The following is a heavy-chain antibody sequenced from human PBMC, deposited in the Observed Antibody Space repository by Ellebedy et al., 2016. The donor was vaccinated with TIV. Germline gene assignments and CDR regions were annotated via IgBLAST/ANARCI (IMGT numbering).Heavy chain of an antibody. J-gene: IGHJ4*02. CDR1: GFTYNIYG. Sequence: GESLKISCAASGFTYNIYGMHWVRQAPGKGLEWLAFIRYDGDSEYYADSVKGRFTISRDNSKNTLYLQMKSLRSDDTAIYYCAALPTYWGQGTLVTVSS. V-gene: IGHV3-30*02. CDR2: IRYDGDSE. CDR3: AALPTY.